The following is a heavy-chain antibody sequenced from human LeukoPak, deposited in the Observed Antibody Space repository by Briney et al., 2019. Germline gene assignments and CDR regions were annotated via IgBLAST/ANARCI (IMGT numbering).Heavy chain of an antibody. CDR2: IYSGGSR. D-gene: IGHD3-22*01. J-gene: IGHJ3*02. Sequence: GGSLRLSCAASGFTVSSNYMSWVRQAPGKGLEWVSVIYSGGSRYYADSVKGRFTISRDNSKNTMYLQMNSLRAEDTAVYYCARDEGDSSGYYYEDAFDIWGQGTMVTVSS. CDR1: GFTVSSNY. V-gene: IGHV3-53*01. CDR3: ARDEGDSSGYYYEDAFDI.